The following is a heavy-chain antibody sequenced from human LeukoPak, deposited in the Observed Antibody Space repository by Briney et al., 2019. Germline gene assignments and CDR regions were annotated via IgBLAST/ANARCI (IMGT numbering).Heavy chain of an antibody. V-gene: IGHV4-39*01. CDR2: IYYSGST. J-gene: IGHJ4*02. CDR3: ARGGGLRYFDWSPTLSTFDY. D-gene: IGHD3-9*01. Sequence: SETLSLTCTVSGGSISSSSYYWGWIRQPPGKGLEWIGSIYYSGSTYYNPSLKSRVTISVDTSKNQFSLKLSSVTAADTAVYYCARGGGLRYFDWSPTLSTFDYWGQGTLVTVSS. CDR1: GGSISSSSYY.